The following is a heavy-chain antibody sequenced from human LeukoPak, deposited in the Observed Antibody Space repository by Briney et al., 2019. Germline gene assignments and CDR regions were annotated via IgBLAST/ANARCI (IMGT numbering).Heavy chain of an antibody. J-gene: IGHJ4*02. CDR3: AGAGGGSSPNPFDY. CDR2: MNQDGSAK. Sequence: GGSLRLSCAASGFTFSNAWMSWVRQAPGKGLEWVANMNQDGSAKNSVDSVKGRFTISRDNAKNSLYLQMNSLRAEDTAVYFCAGAGGGSSPNPFDYWGQGTLVTVSS. CDR1: GFTFSNAW. D-gene: IGHD6-6*01. V-gene: IGHV3-7*01.